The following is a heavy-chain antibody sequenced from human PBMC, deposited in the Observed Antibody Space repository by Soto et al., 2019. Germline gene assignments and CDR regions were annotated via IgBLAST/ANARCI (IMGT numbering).Heavy chain of an antibody. J-gene: IGHJ4*02. CDR2: ISGSGGST. CDR1: GFTFSSYA. D-gene: IGHD4-17*01. V-gene: IGHV3-23*01. CDR3: AKDEDESRAYGDYLSDY. Sequence: EVQLLESGGGLVQPGGSLRLSCAASGFTFSSYAMSWVRQAPGKGLEWVSAISGSGGSTYYADSVKGRFTISRDNSKNTLYLQMNSLRAEDTAVYYCAKDEDESRAYGDYLSDYWGQGTLVTVSS.